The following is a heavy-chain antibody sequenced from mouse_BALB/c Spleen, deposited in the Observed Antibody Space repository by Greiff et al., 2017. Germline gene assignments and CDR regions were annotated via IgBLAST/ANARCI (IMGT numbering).Heavy chain of an antibody. CDR2: IWGGGST. CDR3: AKHRMGLQNYFDY. V-gene: IGHV2-6-5*01. CDR1: GFSLTDYG. J-gene: IGHJ2*01. D-gene: IGHD2-4*01. Sequence: VKVVESGPGLVAPSQSLSITCTVSGFSLTDYGVSWIRQPPGKGLEWLGVIWGGGSTYYNSALKSRLSISKDNSKSQVFLKMNSLQTDDTAMYYCAKHRMGLQNYFDYWGQGTTLTVSS.